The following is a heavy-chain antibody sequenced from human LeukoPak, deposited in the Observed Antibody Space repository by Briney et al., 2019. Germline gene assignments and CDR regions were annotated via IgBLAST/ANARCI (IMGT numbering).Heavy chain of an antibody. J-gene: IGHJ3*02. CDR1: DGSFSGYY. V-gene: IGHV4-34*01. D-gene: IGHD3-22*01. CDR2: INHSGST. Sequence: SETLSLTCAVYDGSFSGYYWSWIRQPPGKGLEWIGEINHSGSTNYNPSLKSRVTISVDTSKNQFSLKLSSVTAADTAVYFCARGPYSYDSSGAFDIWGQGTMVTVSS. CDR3: ARGPYSYDSSGAFDI.